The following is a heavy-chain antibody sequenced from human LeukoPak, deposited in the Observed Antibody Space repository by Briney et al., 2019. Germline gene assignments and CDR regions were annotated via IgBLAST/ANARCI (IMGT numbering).Heavy chain of an antibody. D-gene: IGHD3-10*01. CDR2: IKSKTDGGTT. Sequence: GGSLRLSCAASGFTFSNAWMSWVRQAPGKGLEWVGRIKSKTDGGTTDYAAPVKGRFTISRDDSKNTLYLQMNSLKTEDTAVYYCTRELLWFGESSPWGQGTLVTVSS. CDR1: GFTFSNAW. V-gene: IGHV3-15*01. J-gene: IGHJ5*02. CDR3: TRELLWFGESSP.